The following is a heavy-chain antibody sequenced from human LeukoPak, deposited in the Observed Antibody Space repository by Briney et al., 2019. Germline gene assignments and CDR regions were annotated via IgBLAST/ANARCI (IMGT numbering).Heavy chain of an antibody. J-gene: IGHJ4*02. D-gene: IGHD6-19*01. CDR1: GFNFSSLG. CDR2: IWYAGHNK. V-gene: IGHV3-33*01. Sequence: PGKSLRLSCAASGFNFSSLGMHWVRQAPGKGLEWVAVIWYAGHNKYYADSMKGRFTISRDNSKNTLYLHMNSLRAEDTAVYYCARNGQQWPVYSCDDWGQGTLVTVSS. CDR3: ARNGQQWPVYSCDD.